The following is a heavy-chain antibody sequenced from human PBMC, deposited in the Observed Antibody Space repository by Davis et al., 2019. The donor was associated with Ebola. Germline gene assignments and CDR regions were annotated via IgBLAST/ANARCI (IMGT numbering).Heavy chain of an antibody. CDR1: GFTFSDYY. Sequence: GGSLRLSCAASGFTFSDYYMGWIRQAPGKGLEWISYISNSGSTIYSSDSVTGRFLISRDNAKNSLFLQMNSLRAEDTAVYYCARDPHVKFYSYDTSAGVDVWGKGTTVTVSS. D-gene: IGHD3-22*01. J-gene: IGHJ6*04. CDR3: ARDPHVKFYSYDTSAGVDV. V-gene: IGHV3-11*01. CDR2: ISNSGSTI.